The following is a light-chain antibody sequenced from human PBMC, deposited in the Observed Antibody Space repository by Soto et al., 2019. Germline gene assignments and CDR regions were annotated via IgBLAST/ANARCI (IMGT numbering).Light chain of an antibody. CDR3: QQYGYSPIT. Sequence: EIVLTQSPGTLSLSAGERATLSCRSSQSVISNYLAWYQQKPGQAPRLLIYAASSRATGIPDRFSGSGSVKEFILTISRVEPEHYAVYYCQQYGYSPITFGQGTRLEIK. CDR1: QSVISNY. V-gene: IGKV3-20*01. CDR2: AAS. J-gene: IGKJ5*01.